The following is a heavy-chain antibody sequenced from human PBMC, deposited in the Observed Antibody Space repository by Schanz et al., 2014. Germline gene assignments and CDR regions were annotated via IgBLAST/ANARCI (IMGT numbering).Heavy chain of an antibody. Sequence: EVQLVESGGGLVQPGGSLRLSCAASGFTVSSNYMSWVRQAPGKGLEWVGRITNKPNNYNTEYAASVKGRLTISRDDSRNSLYLQMSSLKTEDTAVYYCVRLDVHDYWGQGTLVTVSS. CDR2: ITNKPNNYNT. V-gene: IGHV3-72*01. CDR1: GFTVSSNY. J-gene: IGHJ4*02. D-gene: IGHD3-16*01. CDR3: VRLDVHDY.